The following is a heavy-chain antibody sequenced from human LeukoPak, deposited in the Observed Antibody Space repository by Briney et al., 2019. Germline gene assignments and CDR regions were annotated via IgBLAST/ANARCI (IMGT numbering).Heavy chain of an antibody. Sequence: GGSLRLSCAASGFTFSSYAMSWVRQAPGKGLEWVSAISGRGGGTYYADSVKGRFTISRDTSKNTLYLQMNSLRAEDTAVYYCAKGRYSGSYYNWFDPWGQGTLVTVS. J-gene: IGHJ5*02. D-gene: IGHD1-26*01. CDR3: AKGRYSGSYYNWFDP. CDR2: ISGRGGGT. CDR1: GFTFSSYA. V-gene: IGHV3-23*01.